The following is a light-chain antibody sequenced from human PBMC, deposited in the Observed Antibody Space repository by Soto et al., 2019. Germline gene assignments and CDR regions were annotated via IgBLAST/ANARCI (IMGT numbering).Light chain of an antibody. Sequence: DIQLTQSPSLLSASIGDRVTITCRASHDISTFLAWYQQKPGKAPKLLIYEASTLQSGVPSRFSGSGSGTEFTPTISGLLPEDFAAYHCQQLYTLPFTFGQGTRLEIK. CDR3: QQLYTLPFT. CDR2: EAS. V-gene: IGKV1-9*01. CDR1: HDISTF. J-gene: IGKJ5*01.